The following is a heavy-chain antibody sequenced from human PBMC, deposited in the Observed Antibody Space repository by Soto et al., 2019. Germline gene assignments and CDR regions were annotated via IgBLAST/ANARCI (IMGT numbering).Heavy chain of an antibody. Sequence: ASVKVSCKASGYIFTYRYLYWVRQAPGQALEWMGWIIPYNGNTNYAQKFQDRFSITRESSLSTVYMELSSLRSEDTAVYYCARELAAPGTTFDYWGQGALVTVSS. D-gene: IGHD6-13*01. CDR3: ARELAAPGTTFDY. J-gene: IGHJ4*02. V-gene: IGHV1-45*02. CDR2: IIPYNGNT. CDR1: GYIFTYRY.